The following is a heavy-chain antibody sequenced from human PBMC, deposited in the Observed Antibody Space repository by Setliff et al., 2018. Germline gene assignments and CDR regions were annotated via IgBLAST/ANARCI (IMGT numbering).Heavy chain of an antibody. CDR3: TVYNIGSSKDHY. J-gene: IGHJ4*02. CDR2: IYHSGST. D-gene: IGHD3-22*01. CDR1: GGSISSGGYS. V-gene: IGHV4-30-2*01. Sequence: SETLSLTCAVSGGSISSGGYSWSWIRQPPGKGLEWIGYIYHSGSTYYNPSLKSRVTISVDRSKNQFSLKLSSVTAADTALYYCTVYNIGSSKDHYWGQGTPVTVSS.